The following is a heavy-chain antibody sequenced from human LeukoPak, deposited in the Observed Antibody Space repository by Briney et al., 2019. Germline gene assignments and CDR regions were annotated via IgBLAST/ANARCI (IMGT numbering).Heavy chain of an antibody. CDR1: GFTFSSYC. J-gene: IGHJ3*02. CDR2: IWYDGSNK. D-gene: IGHD6-13*01. CDR3: ARDQRVAYSSSWYGGAFDI. Sequence: GGSLRLSCAASGFTFSSYCMHWVRQAPGKGLEWVAVIWYDGSNKYYADSVKGRFTISRDNSKNTLYLQMNSLRAEDTGVYYCARDQRVAYSSSWYGGAFDIWGQGTMVTVSS. V-gene: IGHV3-33*01.